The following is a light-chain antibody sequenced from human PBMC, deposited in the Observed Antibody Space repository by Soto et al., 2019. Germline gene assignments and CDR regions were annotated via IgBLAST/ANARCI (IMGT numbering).Light chain of an antibody. CDR2: DAS. V-gene: IGKV1-5*01. CDR3: QQYNSYPYT. J-gene: IGKJ2*01. Sequence: DIPMTQSPSTLSASVGDRVTITCRASQSISSWLAWYQQEPGKAPKLLIYDASSLESGVPSRFSGSGPGTEFTLTISSLQPDDFATYYCQQYNSYPYTFGQGTKLEIK. CDR1: QSISSW.